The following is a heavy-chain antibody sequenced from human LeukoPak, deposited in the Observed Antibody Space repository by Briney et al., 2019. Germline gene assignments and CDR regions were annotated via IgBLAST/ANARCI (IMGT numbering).Heavy chain of an antibody. J-gene: IGHJ4*02. D-gene: IGHD1-26*01. V-gene: IGHV3-48*04. Sequence: GGSLRLSCTASGFTFSRYSMDWVRQAPGKGLEWVSYISSSSTAIYDADSVKGRFTISRDDAKNSVYLQMNSLKTEDTAVYYCARDVSGSLDYWGKGTLVTVSA. CDR1: GFTFSRYS. CDR2: ISSSSTAI. CDR3: ARDVSGSLDY.